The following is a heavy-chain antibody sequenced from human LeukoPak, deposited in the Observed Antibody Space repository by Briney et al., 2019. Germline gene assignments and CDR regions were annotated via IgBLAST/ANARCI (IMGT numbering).Heavy chain of an antibody. CDR2: IYHSGST. J-gene: IGHJ4*02. D-gene: IGHD2-2*01. CDR1: GYSISSGYY. CDR3: ARDRRGCSSTSCYHDYFDY. Sequence: SETLSLTCTVSGYSISSGYYWGWIRQPPGKGLEWIGSIYHSGSTYYNPCLKSRVTISVDTSKNQFSLKLSSVTAADTAVYYCARDRRGCSSTSCYHDYFDYWGQGTLVTVSS. V-gene: IGHV4-38-2*02.